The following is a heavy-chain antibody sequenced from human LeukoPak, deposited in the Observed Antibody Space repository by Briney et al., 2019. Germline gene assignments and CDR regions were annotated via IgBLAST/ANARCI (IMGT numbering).Heavy chain of an antibody. V-gene: IGHV3-23*01. D-gene: IGHD3-16*01. CDR2: IISGSGGST. J-gene: IGHJ6*03. CDR3: AKGGGAAHYYMDV. Sequence: GGSPRLSCAASGFTFSPYAMTWVRQAPGKGLEWVSAIISGSGGSTYYADSVRGRFTISRDNSKNTLYLQRNSLRVEDTAVYYCAKGGGAAHYYMDVWGKGTTVTVSS. CDR1: GFTFSPYA.